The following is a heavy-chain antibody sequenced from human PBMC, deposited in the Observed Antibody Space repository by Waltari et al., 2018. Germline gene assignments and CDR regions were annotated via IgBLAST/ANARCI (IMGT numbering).Heavy chain of an antibody. CDR3: AREYSSFEPIFDY. CDR1: VASFSKYY. V-gene: IGHV4-34*02. J-gene: IGHJ4*02. Sequence: QVQLQKWGAGLLKPSGPLSVTCEAFVASFSKYYWVWIRPSPGKGLEGIGEINRSGSTNYNPSLKGRVTISLDMSKKQVSLRVTSVTAADTAVYYCAREYSSFEPIFDYWGRGTLVTVSS. CDR2: INRSGST. D-gene: IGHD5-12*01.